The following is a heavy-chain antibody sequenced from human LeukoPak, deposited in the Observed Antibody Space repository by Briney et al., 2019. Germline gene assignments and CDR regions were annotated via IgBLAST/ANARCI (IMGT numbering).Heavy chain of an antibody. CDR1: SGSFSCCY. CDR2: INHIGNT. J-gene: IGHJ6*03. Sequence: PSETLSLTCAVYSGSFSCCYWSLIRQPPGKGLEWIGEINHIGNTNYDPSLRSRVTISVDTSKNQFSLSLTSATAADTAVYFCARLGSVGYYNYQYMDIWGNGTTVTVSS. CDR3: ARLGSVGYYNYQYMDI. D-gene: IGHD3-10*01. V-gene: IGHV4-34*01.